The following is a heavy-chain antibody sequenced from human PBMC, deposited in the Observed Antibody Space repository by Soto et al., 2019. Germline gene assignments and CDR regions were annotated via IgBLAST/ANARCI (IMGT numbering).Heavy chain of an antibody. Sequence: SETLSLTCTVSGGSMNNYYWSWIRQAPGKGLQYIGYISYMGTTNYNPSLKSRVTISVDTSKNQFSLKLTSVTAADTAIYYCATRITVFGLLIPPFDPWGQGTQVTVSS. CDR3: ATRITVFGLLIPPFDP. D-gene: IGHD3-3*01. J-gene: IGHJ5*02. CDR2: ISYMGTT. CDR1: GGSMNNYY. V-gene: IGHV4-59*01.